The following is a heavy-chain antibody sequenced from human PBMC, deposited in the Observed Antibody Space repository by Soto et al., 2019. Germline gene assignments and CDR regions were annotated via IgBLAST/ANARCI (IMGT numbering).Heavy chain of an antibody. D-gene: IGHD5-18*01. CDR1: GGTFSTYA. J-gene: IGHJ4*02. CDR3: ASGIQLWLRRINNGYSG. Sequence: ASVKVSCKAPGGTFSTYAISWVRQAPGQGLEWMGGIIPMFGTANYAQRFQDRVTITADESTNTVYMELSSLRSEDTAVYFCASGIQLWLRRINNGYSGWGQGTLITVSS. CDR2: IIPMFGTA. V-gene: IGHV1-69*13.